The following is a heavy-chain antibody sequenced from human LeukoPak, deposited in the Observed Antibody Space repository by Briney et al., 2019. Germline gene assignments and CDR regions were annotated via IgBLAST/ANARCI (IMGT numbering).Heavy chain of an antibody. CDR3: ARGTPWFDP. V-gene: IGHV1-2*02. CDR2: INPKTGGT. J-gene: IGHJ5*02. Sequence: GASVKVSCKPSGYPFTDYYIYWLRQAPGQGPEWMGWINPKTGGTHFAQDFQARVTMTSDTSVSTAYLELSSLKSDDTAVYYCARGTPWFDPWGQGTLVTVSS. CDR1: GYPFTDYY.